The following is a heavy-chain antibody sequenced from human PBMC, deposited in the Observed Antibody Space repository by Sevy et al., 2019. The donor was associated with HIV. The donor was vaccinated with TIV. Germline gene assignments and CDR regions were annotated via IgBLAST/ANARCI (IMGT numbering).Heavy chain of an antibody. V-gene: IGHV1-69*13. J-gene: IGHJ4*01. CDR3: ARDKNYYVSGSFDY. D-gene: IGHD3-10*01. CDR1: GGIFRSNA. CDR2: IIAVFGTT. Sequence: ASVKVSCKAPGGIFRSNAISWVRQAPGQGLEWMGGIIAVFGTTHYAQKFQGRVTITADESRSTAYMELSSLKSEDTAVYYCARDKNYYVSGSFDYWGQGSQVTVSS.